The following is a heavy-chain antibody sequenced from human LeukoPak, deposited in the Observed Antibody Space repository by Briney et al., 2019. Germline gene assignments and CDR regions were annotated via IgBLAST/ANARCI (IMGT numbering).Heavy chain of an antibody. CDR3: AKDVARYCSSTSCYSAFDI. V-gene: IGHV3-23*01. D-gene: IGHD2-2*02. Sequence: GGSLRLSCAASGFTFSSYAMSWVRQAPGKGLEWVSAISGSGGSTYYADSVKGRFTISRDNSKNTLYLQMNSLRAEDTAVYYCAKDVARYCSSTSCYSAFDIWGQGTMVTVSS. CDR1: GFTFSSYA. CDR2: ISGSGGST. J-gene: IGHJ3*02.